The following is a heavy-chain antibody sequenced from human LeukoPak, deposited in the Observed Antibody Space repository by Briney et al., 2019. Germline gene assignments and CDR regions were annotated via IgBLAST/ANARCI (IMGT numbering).Heavy chain of an antibody. V-gene: IGHV3-30*02. J-gene: IGHJ4*02. CDR1: GFTFSSYG. CDR3: ARDLFRYGGSDY. Sequence: PGGSLRLSCAASGFTFSSYGMHWVRQAPGKGLEWVAFIRYDGSNKYYADSVKGRFTISRDNSKNTLYLQMNSLRAEDTAVYYCARDLFRYGGSDYWGQGTLVTVSS. D-gene: IGHD1-26*01. CDR2: IRYDGSNK.